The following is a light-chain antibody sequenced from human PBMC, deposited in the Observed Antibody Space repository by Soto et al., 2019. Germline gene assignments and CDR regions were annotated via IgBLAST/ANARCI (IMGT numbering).Light chain of an antibody. CDR2: EVN. CDR3: SSYAGTNNHF. CDR1: RSDVGGYNY. Sequence: QSVLTQPPSASGSPGQSVTISCTGTRSDVGGYNYVSWYQQRPGKASKLVIYEVNKRPSGVHDRFSASKSGTQDSLTVSGPQAEDKADYYCSSYAGTNNHFFATGTKVTVL. V-gene: IGLV2-8*01. J-gene: IGLJ1*01.